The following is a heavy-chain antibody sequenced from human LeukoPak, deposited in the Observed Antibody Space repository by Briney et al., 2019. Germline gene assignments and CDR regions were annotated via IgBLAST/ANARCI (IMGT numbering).Heavy chain of an antibody. D-gene: IGHD2-15*01. V-gene: IGHV4-59*01. CDR1: GGSISSYY. CDR3: ARVAQDCSGGSCYSIDY. Sequence: AETLSLTSTVSGGSISSYYWSWIRQPPGKGLEWSGYIYYSGSTNYNPSLKSRVTISVDTSKNQFSLKLSSVTAADTAVYYCARVAQDCSGGSCYSIDYWGQRTAVTVSS. CDR2: IYYSGST. J-gene: IGHJ4*02.